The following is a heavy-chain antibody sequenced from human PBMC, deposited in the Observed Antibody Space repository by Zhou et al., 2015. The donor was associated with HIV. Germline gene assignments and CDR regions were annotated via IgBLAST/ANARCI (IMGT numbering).Heavy chain of an antibody. CDR3: ATNLPTTVTTEPEPYYFVL. V-gene: IGHV1-24*01. Sequence: QVQLVQSGAEVKKPGASVKVSCKVSGYTLTELSMHWVRQAPGKGLEWMGGFDPEDGETIYAQKFQGRVTMTEDTSTDTAYMELSSLRSEDTAVYYCATNLPTTVTTEPEPYYFVLLGPREPVRSPSP. J-gene: IGHJ4*02. CDR2: FDPEDGET. CDR1: GYTLTELS. D-gene: IGHD4-17*01.